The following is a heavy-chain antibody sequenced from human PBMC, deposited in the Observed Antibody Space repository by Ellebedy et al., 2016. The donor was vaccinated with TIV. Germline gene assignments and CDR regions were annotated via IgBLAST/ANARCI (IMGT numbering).Heavy chain of an antibody. J-gene: IGHJ4*02. D-gene: IGHD5-18*01. V-gene: IGHV4-34*01. CDR2: INHSGST. CDR3: AREDENTAMALDY. CDR1: GGSFSGYS. Sequence: MPSETLSLTCAVYGGSFSGYSWSWIRQPPGKELEWIGEINHSGSTSYNPSLKSRVTISVDKSKNQFPLKVSSVTAADTAVYFCAREDENTAMALDYWGQGTLVSVSS.